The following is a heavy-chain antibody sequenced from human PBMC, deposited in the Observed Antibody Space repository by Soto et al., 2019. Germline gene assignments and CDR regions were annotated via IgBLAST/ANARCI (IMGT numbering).Heavy chain of an antibody. CDR2: ISYDGSNK. CDR1: GFTFSSYA. CDR3: AREEVGSYGY. V-gene: IGHV3-30-3*01. D-gene: IGHD5-18*01. J-gene: IGHJ4*02. Sequence: QVQLVESGGGVVQPGRSLRLSCAASGFTFSSYAMHWVRQAPGKGLEWVAVISYDGSNKYYADSVKGRFTISRDNSKNTLYLQMNSLSAEDTAVYYCAREEVGSYGYWGQGTLVTVSS.